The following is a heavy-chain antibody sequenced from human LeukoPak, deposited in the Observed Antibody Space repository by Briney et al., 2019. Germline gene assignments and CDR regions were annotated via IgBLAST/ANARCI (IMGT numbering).Heavy chain of an antibody. D-gene: IGHD5-24*01. J-gene: IGHJ5*02. CDR2: INPNSGGT. V-gene: IGHV1-2*02. Sequence: GASVKVSCKASGYTFTGYYMHWVRQAPGRGLEWMGLINPNSGGTNYAQKFQGRVTMTRDTSISTAYMELSRLRSEDTAVYYCASRPRDSNWFDPWGQGTLVTVSS. CDR1: GYTFTGYY. CDR3: ASRPRDSNWFDP.